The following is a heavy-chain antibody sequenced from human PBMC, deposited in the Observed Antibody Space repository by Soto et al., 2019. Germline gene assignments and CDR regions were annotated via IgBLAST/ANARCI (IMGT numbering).Heavy chain of an antibody. CDR3: ARSAVGIAAAGAYYFDY. CDR2: IYYSGST. Sequence: QVQLQESGPGLVKPSQTLSLTCTVSGGSISSGGYYWSWIRQHPGKGLEWIGYIYYSGSTYYNPSLKSHVPISVDTAKNQFALKLSCVTAADTAGYYCARSAVGIAAAGAYYFDYWGQGTLVTVSS. V-gene: IGHV4-31*01. J-gene: IGHJ4*02. D-gene: IGHD6-13*01. CDR1: GGSISSGGYY.